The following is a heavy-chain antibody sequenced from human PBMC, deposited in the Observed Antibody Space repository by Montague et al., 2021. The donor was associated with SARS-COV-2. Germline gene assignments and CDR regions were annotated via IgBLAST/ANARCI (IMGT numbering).Heavy chain of an antibody. V-gene: IGHV3-30*04. CDR2: ISFDGSSK. J-gene: IGHJ4*02. D-gene: IGHD3-22*01. Sequence: SLRLSCAASGFIFSSHPMHWVRQAPGNGLEWVAVISFDGSSKYYVDSMKGRLTISRDNSKNTLFLQMNSLRVEDTAVYYCARGRQWLVLGQVDYWGQGTLVTVSS. CDR1: GFIFSSHP. CDR3: ARGRQWLVLGQVDY.